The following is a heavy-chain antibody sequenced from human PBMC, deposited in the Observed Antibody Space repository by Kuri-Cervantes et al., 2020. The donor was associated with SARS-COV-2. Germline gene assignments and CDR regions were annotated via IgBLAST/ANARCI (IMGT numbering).Heavy chain of an antibody. J-gene: IGHJ6*01. CDR2: IYYSGST. D-gene: IGHD3-10*01. CDR3: ARDGSDYYYGMDV. Sequence: SETLSLTCTVSGGSISSSSYYWGWIRQPPGKGLEWIWSIYYSGSTYYNPSLKSRVTISVDTSKNQFSPKLSSVTAADTAVYYCARDGSDYYYGMDVWEQGSTTTFSS. CDR1: GGSISSSSYY. V-gene: IGHV4-39*02.